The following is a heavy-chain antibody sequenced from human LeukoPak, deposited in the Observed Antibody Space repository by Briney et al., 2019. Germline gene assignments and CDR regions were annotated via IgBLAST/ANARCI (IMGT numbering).Heavy chain of an antibody. CDR3: AKDRQYHGSGSLFDY. J-gene: IGHJ4*02. CDR2: ISFDGSNK. CDR1: GFTFSCYG. V-gene: IGHV3-30*18. D-gene: IGHD3-10*01. Sequence: GGSLRLSCAASGFTFSCYGMYWVRQAPGKGLEWVAVISFDGSNKYYADSVRGRFTISRDNSKNTLYLQMNSLRAEDTAVYYCAKDRQYHGSGSLFDYWGQGTLVTVSS.